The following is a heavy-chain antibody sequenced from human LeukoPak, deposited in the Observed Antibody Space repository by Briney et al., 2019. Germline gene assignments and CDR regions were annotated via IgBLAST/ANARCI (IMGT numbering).Heavy chain of an antibody. V-gene: IGHV1-69*04. D-gene: IGHD6-13*01. CDR1: GGTFSSYA. CDR3: ARDSSSWF. Sequence: SVKVSCKASGGTFSSYAISWVRQAPGQGLEWMGRTIPILGIANYAQKFQGRVTITADKSTSTAYMELSSLRSEDTAVYYCARDSSSWFWGQGTLVTVSS. J-gene: IGHJ4*02. CDR2: TIPILGIA.